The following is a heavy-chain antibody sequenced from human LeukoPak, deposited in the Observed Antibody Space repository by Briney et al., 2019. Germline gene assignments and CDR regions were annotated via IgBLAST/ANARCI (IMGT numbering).Heavy chain of an antibody. D-gene: IGHD2-15*01. J-gene: IGHJ4*02. V-gene: IGHV3-30-3*01. Sequence: GGSLRLSCAASGFTFSDYAMHWVRQAPGKGLEWVAVISKDGSDKYYPGSVRGRFTISRDNSKNTIYLQMDSLRAEDTAVYYCARPVTATDRFYFFDSWGQGTLVTVSS. CDR2: ISKDGSDK. CDR3: ARPVTATDRFYFFDS. CDR1: GFTFSDYA.